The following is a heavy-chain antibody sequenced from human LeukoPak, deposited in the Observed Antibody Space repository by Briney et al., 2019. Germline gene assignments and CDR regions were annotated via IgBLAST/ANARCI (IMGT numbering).Heavy chain of an antibody. D-gene: IGHD6-19*01. Sequence: SETLSLTCTVSGGSISSSSYYWGWIRQPPGKGLEWIGSIYYSGSTYYNPSLKSRVTISVDTSKNQFSLKLSSVTAADTAVYYCARSPGAVAGTRWGQGTLVTVSS. V-gene: IGHV4-39*07. CDR3: ARSPGAVAGTR. J-gene: IGHJ4*02. CDR2: IYYSGST. CDR1: GGSISSSSYY.